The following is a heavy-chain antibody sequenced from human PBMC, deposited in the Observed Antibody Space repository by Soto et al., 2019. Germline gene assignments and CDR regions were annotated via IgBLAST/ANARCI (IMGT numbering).Heavy chain of an antibody. D-gene: IGHD1-1*01. V-gene: IGHV2-5*02. J-gene: IGHJ1*01. CDR2: IYWDDDK. CDR1: GFSLSTSGVG. CDR3: AHLHWNNGQAEYFQH. Sequence: QITLKESGPTLVKPTQTLTLTCSFSGFSLSTSGVGVAWIRQPPGKALEWLGVIYWDDDKRYSPPLNTRVTITKDTSKNQVVLTMTDMDPVDIATYYCAHLHWNNGQAEYFQHWGQGTLVTVSS.